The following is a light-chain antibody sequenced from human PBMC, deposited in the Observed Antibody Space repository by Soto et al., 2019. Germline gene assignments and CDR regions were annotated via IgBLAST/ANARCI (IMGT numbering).Light chain of an antibody. Sequence: DVQMTQSPSTLSSSIGERITISCRANQSISTFLAWYQQKPGKAPKLLIYDASTLESGVPSRFRGSGSGTEFTLTISSLQPDDFAPYFCRQYNSYSWTFGRGTKV. CDR2: DAS. J-gene: IGKJ1*01. V-gene: IGKV1-5*01. CDR1: QSISTF. CDR3: RQYNSYSWT.